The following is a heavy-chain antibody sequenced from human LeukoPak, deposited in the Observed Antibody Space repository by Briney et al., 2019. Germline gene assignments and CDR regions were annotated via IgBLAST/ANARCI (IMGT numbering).Heavy chain of an antibody. J-gene: IGHJ4*02. Sequence: GASVKVSCKASGYTFTSYDINWVRQATGQGLEWMGWMNANSGNTGYARRFQDRVTFTRDTSINTAYMELSSLRSEDTAVYYCARGASRSFDLWGQGTLVTVSS. CDR1: GYTFTSYD. V-gene: IGHV1-8*01. CDR2: MNANSGNT. CDR3: ARGASRSFDL.